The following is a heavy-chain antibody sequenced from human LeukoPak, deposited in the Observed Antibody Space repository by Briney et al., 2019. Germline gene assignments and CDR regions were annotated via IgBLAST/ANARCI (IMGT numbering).Heavy chain of an antibody. CDR1: GFTVSGNY. CDR2: IYSGGST. Sequence: PGGSLRLSCAASGFTVSGNYMSWVRQAPGKGLEWVSVIYSGGSTYYADSVKGRFTISRDNSKNTLYLQMNSLRAEDTAVYYCARSKGYYDILTGYYKDPYYFDYWGQGTLVTVSS. V-gene: IGHV3-53*01. J-gene: IGHJ4*02. D-gene: IGHD3-9*01. CDR3: ARSKGYYDILTGYYKDPYYFDY.